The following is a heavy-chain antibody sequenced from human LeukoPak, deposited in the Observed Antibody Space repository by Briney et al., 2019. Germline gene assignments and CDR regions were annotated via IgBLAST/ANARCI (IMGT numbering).Heavy chain of an antibody. CDR1: GDSIRSRGYY. CDR3: ARDLYNWNYWGPNWFDP. CDR2: IHYSGST. V-gene: IGHV4-39*07. D-gene: IGHD1-7*01. J-gene: IGHJ5*02. Sequence: PSETLSLTCTVSGDSIRSRGYYWGWVRQPPGKGLEWIGSIHYSGSTYYNPSLKSRVTISVDTSKNQFSLKLSSVTAADTAVYYCARDLYNWNYWGPNWFDPWGQGTLVTVSS.